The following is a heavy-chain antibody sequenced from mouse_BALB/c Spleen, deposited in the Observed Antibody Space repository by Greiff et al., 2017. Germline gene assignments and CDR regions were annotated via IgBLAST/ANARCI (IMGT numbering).Heavy chain of an antibody. CDR3: ARGGGITTNAMDY. CDR2: ISSGGST. Sequence: EVKLMESGGGLVKPGGSLKLSCAASGFTFSSYAMSWVRQTPEKRLEWVASISSGGSTYYPDSVKGRFTISRDNARNILYLQMSSLRSEDTAMYYCARGGGITTNAMDYWGQGTSVTVSS. V-gene: IGHV5-6-5*01. CDR1: GFTFSSYA. J-gene: IGHJ4*01. D-gene: IGHD1-1*01.